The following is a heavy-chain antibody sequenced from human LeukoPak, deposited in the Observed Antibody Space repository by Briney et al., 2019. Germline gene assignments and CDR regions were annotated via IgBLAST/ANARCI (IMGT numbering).Heavy chain of an antibody. V-gene: IGHV4-31*03. CDR2: IYYSGST. CDR3: AREPWELLGYYYYGMDV. D-gene: IGHD1-26*01. CDR1: GGSISSGGYY. J-gene: IGHJ6*02. Sequence: SQTLSLTCTVSGGSISSGGYYWSWIRQHPGKGLEWIGYIYYSGSTNYNPSLKSRVTMSVDTSKNQFSLKLSSVTAADTAVYYCAREPWELLGYYYYGMDVWGQGTTVTVSS.